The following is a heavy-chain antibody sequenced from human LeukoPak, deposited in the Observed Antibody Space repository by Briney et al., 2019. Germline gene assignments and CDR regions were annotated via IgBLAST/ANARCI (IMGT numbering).Heavy chain of an antibody. D-gene: IGHD5-12*01. CDR1: GGSFSGYY. Sequence: SETLSLTCVGYGGSFSGYYWSWIRQPPGKGREWVGEINHSGSNNDHPSLKSLATISVDSPKKAFSVMLSPLTADDTADYCWARGGWKWLGYWGQGTLVTVSS. CDR3: ARGGWKWLGY. CDR2: INHSGSN. V-gene: IGHV4-34*04. J-gene: IGHJ4*02.